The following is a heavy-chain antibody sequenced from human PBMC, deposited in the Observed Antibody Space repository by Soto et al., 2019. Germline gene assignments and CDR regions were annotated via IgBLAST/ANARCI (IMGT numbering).Heavy chain of an antibody. CDR3: ARHYASSGITLDLDY. Sequence: ASESLSLTCTVCGGSISSSSYYWGWIRQPPGKGLEWIGSIYYSGSTYYNPSLKSRVTISVDTSKNQFSLKLSSVTAADTAVYYCARHYASSGITLDLDYWGQGTLVTVSS. CDR1: GGSISSSSYY. D-gene: IGHD3-16*01. J-gene: IGHJ4*02. CDR2: IYYSGST. V-gene: IGHV4-39*01.